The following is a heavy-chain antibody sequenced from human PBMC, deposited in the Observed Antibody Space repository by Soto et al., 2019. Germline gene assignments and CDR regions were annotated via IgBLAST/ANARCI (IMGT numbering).Heavy chain of an antibody. Sequence: PGGSLRLSCAASGFTFSSYGMHWVRQAPGKGLEWVAVISYDGSNKYYADSVKGRFTISRDNSKNTLYLQMNSLRAEDTAVYYCAKDLTDYGDYEGLGYYGMDVWGQGTTVTVSS. J-gene: IGHJ6*02. D-gene: IGHD4-17*01. CDR2: ISYDGSNK. CDR3: AKDLTDYGDYEGLGYYGMDV. CDR1: GFTFSSYG. V-gene: IGHV3-30*18.